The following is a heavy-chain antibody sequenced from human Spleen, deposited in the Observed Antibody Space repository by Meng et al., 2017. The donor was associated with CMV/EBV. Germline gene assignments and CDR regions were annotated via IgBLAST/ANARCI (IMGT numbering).Heavy chain of an antibody. J-gene: IGHJ5*02. D-gene: IGHD2-2*01. CDR3: ATGGVVVPTARDRFDP. V-gene: IGHV3-48*03. CDR2: ISLSGSTI. Sequence: GESLKISCAASGFTFSSFEMSWVRQAPGKGLEWVSYISLSGSTIYYADSVKGRFTISRDNAKNSLYLQLNSLRAEDTAVYYCATGGVVVPTARDRFDPWGQGTLVTVSS. CDR1: GFTFSSFE.